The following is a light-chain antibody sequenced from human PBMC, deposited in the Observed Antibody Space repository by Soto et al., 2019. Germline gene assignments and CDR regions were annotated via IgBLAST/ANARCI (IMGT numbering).Light chain of an antibody. CDR3: TSYTTRTALV. J-gene: IGLJ3*02. CDR1: SSDIGSYNR. CDR2: EVT. V-gene: IGLV2-18*02. Sequence: QSPLTQPPSVSGSPGQSVTISCIGTSSDIGSYNRVSWYQQSPGTAPKLIIYEVTNRPSGVAGRFSGSKSGNTASLTISGLQAEDEADYYCTSYTTRTALVFGGGTKVTVL.